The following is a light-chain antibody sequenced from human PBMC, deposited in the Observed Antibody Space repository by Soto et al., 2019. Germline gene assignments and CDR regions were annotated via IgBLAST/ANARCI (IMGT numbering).Light chain of an antibody. V-gene: IGKV3-15*01. CDR2: GAF. J-gene: IGKJ2*01. Sequence: EIVMTQSPATLSVSPGERVTLSCRASQSVSSKLAWFQQKPGQAPRLLIYGAFTRATGIPARFSGSGSGTEFTLTISSLQSEDFGVYYCQQYNNWPPYTFGQGTKLEIK. CDR1: QSVSSK. CDR3: QQYNNWPPYT.